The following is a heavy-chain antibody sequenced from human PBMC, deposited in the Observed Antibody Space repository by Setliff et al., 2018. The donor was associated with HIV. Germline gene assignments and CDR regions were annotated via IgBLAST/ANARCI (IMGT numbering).Heavy chain of an antibody. J-gene: IGHJ4*02. V-gene: IGHV4-59*11. CDR3: ARGDIVVVPAAMDY. CDR1: GVSISSHY. Sequence: SETLSLTCTVSGVSISSHYWSWIRQPPGKGLEWIGNIYYSGSTNYNPSLKSRVTISVDTSKNQFSLKLSSVTAADTAVYYCARGDIVVVPAAMDYWGQGTLVTVSS. D-gene: IGHD2-2*01. CDR2: IYYSGST.